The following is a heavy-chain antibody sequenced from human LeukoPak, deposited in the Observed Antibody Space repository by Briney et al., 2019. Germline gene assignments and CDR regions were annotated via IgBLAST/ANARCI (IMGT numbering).Heavy chain of an antibody. CDR3: ARDGWYARAYFDY. J-gene: IGHJ4*02. D-gene: IGHD6-19*01. CDR1: GGSISSADYY. V-gene: IGHV4-30-4*02. Sequence: SETLSLICTVSGGSISSADYYWSWIRQPPGKGLEWIGYIYHSGSTYYNPSLKRRVTISLDTSKNQCSLKLSSVTAADTAVYYCARDGWYARAYFDYWGQGALVTVSS. CDR2: IYHSGST.